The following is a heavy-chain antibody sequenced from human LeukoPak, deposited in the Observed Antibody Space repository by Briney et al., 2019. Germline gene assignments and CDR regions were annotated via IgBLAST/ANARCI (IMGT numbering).Heavy chain of an antibody. CDR1: GFTFDDYA. CDR3: ARDLGLAVAGTFDY. CDR2: IKQDGSEK. J-gene: IGHJ4*02. V-gene: IGHV3-7*01. Sequence: GGSLRLSCAASGFTFDDYAMHWVRQAPGKGLEWVARIKQDGSEKYYVDSVKGRFTISRDNAKNSLYLQMNSLRAEDTAVYYCARDLGLAVAGTFDYWGQGTLVTVSS. D-gene: IGHD6-19*01.